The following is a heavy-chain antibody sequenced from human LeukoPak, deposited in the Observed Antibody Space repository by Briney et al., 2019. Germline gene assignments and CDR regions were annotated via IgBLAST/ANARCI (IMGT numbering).Heavy chain of an antibody. CDR1: GFTFSSYW. CDR3: ATETGYCSGGSCSSDTFDP. V-gene: IGHV3-7*05. CDR2: IKQDGSEK. Sequence: GGSLRLSCVASGFTFSSYWMSWVRQAPGKGLEWVANIKQDGSEKYSVDSVKGRFIISRDNAKNSLYPQMNSLRAEDTAVYYCATETGYCSGGSCSSDTFDPWGQGTLVTVSS. J-gene: IGHJ5*02. D-gene: IGHD2-15*01.